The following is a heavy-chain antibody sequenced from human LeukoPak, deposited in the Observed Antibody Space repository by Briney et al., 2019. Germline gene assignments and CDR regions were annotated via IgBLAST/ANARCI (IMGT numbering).Heavy chain of an antibody. V-gene: IGHV3-30-3*01. CDR3: AGDRVAAAGTNWFDP. CDR1: GFTFSNFA. CDR2: ISYDGDNE. Sequence: GGSLRLSCAASGFTFSNFAMHWVRQAPGKGLEWVAVISYDGDNEYYADSVKGQFTISRDNSKDRLYLQMNSLRPEDTAMYYCAGDRVAAAGTNWFDPWGQGTLVTVSS. D-gene: IGHD6-13*01. J-gene: IGHJ5*02.